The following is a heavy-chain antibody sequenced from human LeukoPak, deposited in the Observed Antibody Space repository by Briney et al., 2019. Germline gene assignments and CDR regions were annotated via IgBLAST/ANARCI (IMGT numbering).Heavy chain of an antibody. CDR1: GYSISSGYY. J-gene: IGHJ1*01. Sequence: PSETLSLTCTVSGYSISSGYYWGWIRQPPGKGLEWIGSIYHSGSTYYNPSLKSRVTISVDTSKNQFSLKLSSVTAADTAVYYCARVAPAKGYYDILTGYYTAGYFQHWGQGTLVTISS. CDR3: ARVAPAKGYYDILTGYYTAGYFQH. D-gene: IGHD3-9*01. CDR2: IYHSGST. V-gene: IGHV4-38-2*02.